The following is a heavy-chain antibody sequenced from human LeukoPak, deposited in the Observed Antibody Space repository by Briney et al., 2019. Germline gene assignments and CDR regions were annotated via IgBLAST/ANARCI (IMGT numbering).Heavy chain of an antibody. CDR2: IYYSGST. J-gene: IGHJ4*02. CDR1: GGSIRSYY. Sequence: SETLSLTCTVSGGSIRSYYWSWIRQPPGKGLEWIGYIYYSGSTNYNPSLKSRVTISVDTSKNQFSLKLSSVTAADTAVYYCARVSPPADTLPHFDYWGQGTLVTVSS. CDR3: ARVSPPADTLPHFDY. D-gene: IGHD2-2*02. V-gene: IGHV4-59*01.